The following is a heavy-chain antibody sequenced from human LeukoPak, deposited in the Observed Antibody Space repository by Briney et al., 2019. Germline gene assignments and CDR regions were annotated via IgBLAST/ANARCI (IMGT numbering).Heavy chain of an antibody. J-gene: IGHJ4*02. Sequence: SETLSLTCAVYGGSFSGYYWSWIRQPPGKGVEWIGEINHSGSTNYNPSLTSPVTISVDTSKNQFSLKLSSVTAADTAVYYCARGKSYYDFWSGYSHFDYWGQGTLVTVSS. CDR2: INHSGST. V-gene: IGHV4-34*01. CDR1: GGSFSGYY. CDR3: ARGKSYYDFWSGYSHFDY. D-gene: IGHD3-3*01.